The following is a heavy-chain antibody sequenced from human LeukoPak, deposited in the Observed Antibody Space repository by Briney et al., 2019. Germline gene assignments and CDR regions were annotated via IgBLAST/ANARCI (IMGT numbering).Heavy chain of an antibody. J-gene: IGHJ6*02. V-gene: IGHV5-51*01. Sequence: GESLKISCKGSGYNFTNYWIGWVRQMPGKGLEWMGIIYPGASDTRYSPSFQGQVTLSADKSISTAYLQWSSLKASDTAMYYCARLLHSSSWSNGMDVWGQGTTVTVSS. CDR3: ARLLHSSSWSNGMDV. CDR2: IYPGASDT. D-gene: IGHD6-13*01. CDR1: GYNFTNYW.